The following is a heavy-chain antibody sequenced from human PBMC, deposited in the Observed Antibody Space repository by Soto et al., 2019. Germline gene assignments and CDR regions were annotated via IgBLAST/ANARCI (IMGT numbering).Heavy chain of an antibody. CDR3: AKAMGVVVVAAIRENNWLAP. V-gene: IGHV3-23*01. CDR1: GFTFSSYA. D-gene: IGHD2-15*01. CDR2: IRGSGGST. J-gene: IGHJ5*02. Sequence: EVQLLESGGGLVQPGGSLRLSCAASGFTFSSYAMSWVLQAPGKGLEWVSAIRGSGGSTYYADSLKGRFTISRDNSKNTLYLQMNSLRAEYTAVYYGAKAMGVVVVAAIRENNWLAPGGQGTLVTVSS.